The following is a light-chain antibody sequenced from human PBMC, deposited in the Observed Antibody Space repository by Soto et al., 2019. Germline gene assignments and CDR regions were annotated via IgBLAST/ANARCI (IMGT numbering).Light chain of an antibody. Sequence: QSVLTQPPSASGTPGQRVTISCSGCRSNIGSNAVSWYQQLPGAAPKLLIHNNEERPSGVSDRFSGSKSGTSASLAISGLQSEDEADYYCAAWDDGLNGRNWVFGGGTKLTVL. CDR1: RSNIGSNA. V-gene: IGLV1-44*01. CDR3: AAWDDGLNGRNWV. CDR2: NNE. J-gene: IGLJ3*02.